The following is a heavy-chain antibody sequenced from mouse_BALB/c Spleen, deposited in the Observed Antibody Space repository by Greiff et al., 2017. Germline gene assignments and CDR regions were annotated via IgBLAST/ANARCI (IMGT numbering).Heavy chain of an antibody. J-gene: IGHJ2*01. CDR3: ARGPQSGYFDY. CDR2: ISDGGSYT. CDR1: GFTFSDYY. Sequence: EVKLVESGGGLVKPGGSLKLSCAASGFTFSDYYMYWVRQTPEKRLEWVATISDGGSYTYYPDSVKGRFTISRDNAKNNLYLQMSSLKSEDTAMYYCARGPQSGYFDYWGQGTTLTVSS. V-gene: IGHV5-4*02. D-gene: IGHD3-2*02.